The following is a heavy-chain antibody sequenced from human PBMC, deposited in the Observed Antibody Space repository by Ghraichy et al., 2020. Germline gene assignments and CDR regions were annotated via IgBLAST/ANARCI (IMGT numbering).Heavy chain of an antibody. CDR1: GFTFSRYT. V-gene: IGHV3-21*01. J-gene: IGHJ6*02. CDR2: INYSSRYI. CDR3: ARELSLPGYSYGRPLYGMDV. D-gene: IGHD5-18*01. Sequence: GGSLRLSCAASGFTFSRYTMNWVRQAPGKGLEWVSSINYSSRYIYYADSVKGRFTISRDNAKNSLYLQMNSLRAEDTAVYYCARELSLPGYSYGRPLYGMDVWGQGTTVTVSS.